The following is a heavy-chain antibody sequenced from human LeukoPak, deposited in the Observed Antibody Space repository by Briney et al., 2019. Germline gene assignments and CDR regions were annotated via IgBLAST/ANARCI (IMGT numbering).Heavy chain of an antibody. D-gene: IGHD6-19*01. CDR1: GFTFSSYA. CDR2: ISGSGGST. V-gene: IGHV3-23*01. Sequence: PGGSLRLSCAASGFTFSSYAMSWVRQAPGKGLEWVSAISGSGGSTYYADSVKGRFTISRDNSNNTLYLQMNSLRAEDTAVYYCAKGSGSGWYGWFDPWGQGTLVTVSS. CDR3: AKGSGSGWYGWFDP. J-gene: IGHJ5*02.